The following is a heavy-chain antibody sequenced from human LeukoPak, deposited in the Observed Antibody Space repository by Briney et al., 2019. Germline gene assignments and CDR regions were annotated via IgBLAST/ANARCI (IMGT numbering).Heavy chain of an antibody. J-gene: IGHJ5*02. CDR3: ASALRRYYDFWSGYSSSVIPP. Sequence: QPGGSLTLSCTASRFPFSIYWMPCLRQAPGKGLVWVSHINSDESSTSYADSVKGRFHISRDNAKNTLYLQMNSLRAEDTAVYYCASALRRYYDFWSGYSSSVIPPWGQGTLVTVSS. CDR1: RFPFSIYW. V-gene: IGHV3-74*01. CDR2: INSDESST. D-gene: IGHD3-3*01.